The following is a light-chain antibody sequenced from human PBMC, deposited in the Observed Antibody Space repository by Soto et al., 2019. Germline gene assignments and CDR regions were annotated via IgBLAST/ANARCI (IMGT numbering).Light chain of an antibody. CDR2: YDR. CDR3: QVYDSSSDHFV. J-gene: IGLJ1*01. V-gene: IGLV3-21*04. Sequence: SNELTQPPSVSLAPGETASIACGGDNIGRKSVHWYQQKPGQAPVVVMYYDRDRPSGIPERFSGSNSGNTATLTISWVEAGDEADYYCQVYDSSSDHFVFGTGTKLTVL. CDR1: NIGRKS.